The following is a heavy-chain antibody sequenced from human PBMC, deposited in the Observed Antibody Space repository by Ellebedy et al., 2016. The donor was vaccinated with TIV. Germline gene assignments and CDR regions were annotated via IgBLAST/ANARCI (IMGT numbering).Heavy chain of an antibody. CDR3: ARNNEIFSGYWYFDL. CDR1: ESTFTNYD. J-gene: IGHJ2*01. V-gene: IGHV1-8*01. Sequence: AASVKVSCKAPESTFTNYDINWVRQAPGQGLAWMGWGKPNNGNTGDADKFQDRITMTGNSSINTAYLELSGLTSDDTAGYYCARNNEIFSGYWYFDLWGRGTPVTVSS. D-gene: IGHD2-15*01. CDR2: GKPNNGNT.